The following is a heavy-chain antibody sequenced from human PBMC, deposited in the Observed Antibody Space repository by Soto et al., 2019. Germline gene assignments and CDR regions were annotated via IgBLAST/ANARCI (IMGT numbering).Heavy chain of an antibody. D-gene: IGHD2-15*01. CDR1: GFAFSSYA. CDR3: ASYPVGYCSGGSCHPVDP. J-gene: IGHJ5*02. Sequence: EVQLLESGGGLVQPGGSLRLSCAASGFAFSSYAMSWVRQAPGKGLEWGSSLSGSGASTYYADSVKGRFTISRDNSKNTLYLQMNSLTAEDTAIYYCASYPVGYCSGGSCHPVDPWGQGTLVTVSS. CDR2: LSGSGAST. V-gene: IGHV3-23*01.